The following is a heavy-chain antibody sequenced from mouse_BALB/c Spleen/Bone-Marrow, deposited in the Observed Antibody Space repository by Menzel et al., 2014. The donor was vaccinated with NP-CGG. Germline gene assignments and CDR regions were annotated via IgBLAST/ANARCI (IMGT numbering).Heavy chain of an antibody. CDR3: AREDRYEAYFPY. J-gene: IGHJ3*01. Sequence: VQLKDSGPDLVKPSQSLSLTCTVTGYSITSGYGWHWIRQFPGNKLEWLAYTHYSGYTDFNPSLKGRISVTRDTSKNQFFLQLNSVTTEDTATYYCAREDRYEAYFPYWGQGTLFTVSA. V-gene: IGHV3-1*02. CDR2: THYSGYT. D-gene: IGHD2-14*01. CDR1: GYSITSGYG.